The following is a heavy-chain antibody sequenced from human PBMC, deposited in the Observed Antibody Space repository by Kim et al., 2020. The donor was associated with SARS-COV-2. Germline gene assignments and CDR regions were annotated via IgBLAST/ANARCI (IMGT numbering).Heavy chain of an antibody. J-gene: IGHJ6*02. Sequence: GGSLRLSCAVSGFTFSSYAMSWVRQAPGKGLEWVSGISGSGVATYYVDSVEGRFTISRDNSENTLYLQINSLRAEDAAVYYCAREKMTTGDSGSYYPYYYVGLDVWGQGTTVTVSS. CDR3: AREKMTTGDSGSYYPYYYVGLDV. D-gene: IGHD3-10*01. CDR1: GFTFSSYA. V-gene: IGHV3-23*01. CDR2: ISGSGVAT.